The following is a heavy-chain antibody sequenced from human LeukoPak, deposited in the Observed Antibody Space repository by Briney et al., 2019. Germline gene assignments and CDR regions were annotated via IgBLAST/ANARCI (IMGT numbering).Heavy chain of an antibody. V-gene: IGHV4-34*01. D-gene: IGHD3-10*01. J-gene: IGHJ3*02. CDR3: ARAELLWFGELGAFDI. CDR1: GGSFSGYY. CDR2: INHSGST. Sequence: SETLTLTCAVYGGSFSGYYWSWIRQPPGKGLEWIGEINHSGSTNYNPSLKSRVTISVDTSKNQFSLKLSSVTAVDTAVYYCARAELLWFGELGAFDIWGQGTMVTVSS.